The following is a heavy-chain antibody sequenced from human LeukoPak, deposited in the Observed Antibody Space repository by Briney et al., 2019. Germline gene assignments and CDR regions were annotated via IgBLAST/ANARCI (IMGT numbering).Heavy chain of an antibody. V-gene: IGHV3-48*01. CDR3: AKESSGWLDY. Sequence: GGSLRPSCAASGFTFSYYSMNWVRQAPGMGLERVSYISSGSSTIYYADSVKGRFAISRDNAKNSLYLQMNSLRADDTAVYSCAKESSGWLDYWGQGTLVTVSS. J-gene: IGHJ4*02. D-gene: IGHD6-19*01. CDR1: GFTFSYYS. CDR2: ISSGSSTI.